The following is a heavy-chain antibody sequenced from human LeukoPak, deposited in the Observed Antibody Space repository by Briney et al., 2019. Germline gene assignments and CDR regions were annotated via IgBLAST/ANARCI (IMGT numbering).Heavy chain of an antibody. D-gene: IGHD2-15*01. CDR1: GGSISSGGYS. CDR2: IYHSGST. CDR3: ARHARLPEGPIYYYGMDV. V-gene: IGHV4-30-2*01. J-gene: IGHJ6*02. Sequence: SQTLSLTCAVSGGSISSGGYSWSWIRQPPGKGLEWIGYIYHSGSTYYNPSLKSRVTISVDRSKNQFSLKLSSVTAADTAVYYCARHARLPEGPIYYYGMDVWGQGTTVTVSS.